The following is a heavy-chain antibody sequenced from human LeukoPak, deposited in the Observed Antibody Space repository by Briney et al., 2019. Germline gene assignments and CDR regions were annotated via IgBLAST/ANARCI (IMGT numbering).Heavy chain of an antibody. CDR2: INSDGSST. J-gene: IGHJ4*02. CDR1: GFTFSSYW. Sequence: GGSLRLSCAASGFTFSSYWMNWVRQAPGKGLVWVSRINSDGSSTSYADSVKGRFTISRDNAQNTLYLQMNSLRAEDTAVYYCAKDPRRYSRTGGYFDYWGQGTLVTVSS. D-gene: IGHD6-13*01. V-gene: IGHV3-74*01. CDR3: AKDPRRYSRTGGYFDY.